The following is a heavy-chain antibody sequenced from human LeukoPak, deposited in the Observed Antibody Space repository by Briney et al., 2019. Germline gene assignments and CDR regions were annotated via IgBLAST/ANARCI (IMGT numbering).Heavy chain of an antibody. CDR2: IKGDGSST. CDR3: ARASTTVPNLLDH. Sequence: QPGGSLRPSCAASGFTFSTYWMHWVRQAPGKGLVWVARIKGDGSSTIYADSVKGRFTISRDNSKNTLYLQTSSLRAEDTAVYYCARASTTVPNLLDHWGRGTLVTVSS. V-gene: IGHV3-74*01. D-gene: IGHD4-17*01. J-gene: IGHJ4*02. CDR1: GFTFSTYW.